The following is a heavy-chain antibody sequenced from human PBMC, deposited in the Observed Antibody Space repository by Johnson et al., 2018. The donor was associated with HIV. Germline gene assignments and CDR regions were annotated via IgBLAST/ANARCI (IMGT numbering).Heavy chain of an antibody. Sequence: VQLVESGGGVVQPGRSLRLSCAASGFTFDDYGMSWVRQAPGKGLEWVSGINWNGGSTGYADSVKGRFTISIDNAKNSLFLQMNSLRVEDTAVYYCTTDKQLWLTVDIWGQGTMVTVSS. V-gene: IGHV3-20*04. D-gene: IGHD5-18*01. J-gene: IGHJ3*02. CDR2: INWNGGST. CDR1: GFTFDDYG. CDR3: TTDKQLWLTVDI.